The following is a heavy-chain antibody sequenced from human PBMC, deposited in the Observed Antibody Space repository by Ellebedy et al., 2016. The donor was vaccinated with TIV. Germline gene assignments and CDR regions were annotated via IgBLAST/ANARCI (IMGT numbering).Heavy chain of an antibody. CDR3: VKSIGVTVMGAAGFDY. Sequence: GESLKISCEASGFIFSTYGMHWVRQAPGKGLEWVAFIWYDGGNKYYADSVKGRFTISRDNAKNSLYLQMNSLRPEDTALYYCVKSIGVTVMGAAGFDYWGQGTLVTVSS. CDR2: IWYDGGNK. V-gene: IGHV3-30*02. D-gene: IGHD4-17*01. CDR1: GFIFSTYG. J-gene: IGHJ4*02.